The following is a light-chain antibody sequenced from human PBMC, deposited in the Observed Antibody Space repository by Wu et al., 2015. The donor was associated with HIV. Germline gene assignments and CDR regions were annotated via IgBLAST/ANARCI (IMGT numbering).Light chain of an antibody. CDR1: QSISSNF. CDR2: ATS. V-gene: IGKV3-20*01. Sequence: EIVLTQSPDTLSLSPGDRATLSCGASQSISSNFLAWYQQTPGRAPRLLIYATSSRATGIPDRFSGSGSGTDFTLTISRLEPEDFAVYYCQHYDASPYSFGQGTKLEIK. J-gene: IGKJ2*03. CDR3: QHYDASPYS.